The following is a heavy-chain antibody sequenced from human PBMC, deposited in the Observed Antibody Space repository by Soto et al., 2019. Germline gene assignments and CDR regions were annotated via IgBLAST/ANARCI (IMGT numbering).Heavy chain of an antibody. Sequence: QAQLVESGGGVVQPGRSLRLSCAASGFSFSSYAMYWVRKAPGKGLEWVATIWHDGTNKYYADSVKGRFTISRDNSKKTVFLQMNSLRAEDTAVYYGASGFDYIWGTYRTKEESDWGQGTLVTVSS. V-gene: IGHV3-33*01. CDR1: GFSFSSYA. D-gene: IGHD3-16*02. J-gene: IGHJ4*02. CDR2: IWHDGTNK. CDR3: ASGFDYIWGTYRTKEESD.